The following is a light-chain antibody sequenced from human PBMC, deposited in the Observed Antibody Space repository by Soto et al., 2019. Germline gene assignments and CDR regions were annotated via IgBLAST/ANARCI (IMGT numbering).Light chain of an antibody. CDR2: AAS. Sequence: DVEMTQAQSSLSASVGDRFTISCRASQRISNYLNWYQQKPGKAPKLLIYAASSLQSGVPSRFSGSGSGTDFTLTICSLQPEDVTTYCCQQSYSRPISFGQGTRLEIK. V-gene: IGKV1-39*01. J-gene: IGKJ5*01. CDR3: QQSYSRPIS. CDR1: QRISNY.